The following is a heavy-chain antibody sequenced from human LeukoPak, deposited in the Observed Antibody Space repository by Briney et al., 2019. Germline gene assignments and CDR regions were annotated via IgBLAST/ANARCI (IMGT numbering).Heavy chain of an antibody. V-gene: IGHV3-33*01. CDR2: IYYDGSNT. Sequence: GGSLRLSCAASGFTFYTHAMHWVRQAPGKGLEWVAMIYYDGSNTYYADSVKGRFTISRDNPKNTVFLQMNTLRVEDTAVYFCARDPPSSGWSFDYWGQGTLVTVSS. D-gene: IGHD6-19*01. CDR3: ARDPPSSGWSFDY. CDR1: GFTFYTHA. J-gene: IGHJ4*02.